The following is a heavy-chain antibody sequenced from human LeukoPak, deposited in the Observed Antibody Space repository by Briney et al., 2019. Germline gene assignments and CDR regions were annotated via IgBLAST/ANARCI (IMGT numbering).Heavy chain of an antibody. CDR2: INPNSGGT. V-gene: IGHV1-2*02. J-gene: IGHJ6*02. CDR1: GYSFTDYY. CDR3: ASALNYCSTTSRACDYYYGLDV. Sequence: ASVKVSCKASGYSFTDYYMHWVRQAPGQGPEWMGWINPNSGGTNIAQRFQGRVTMTRDTSIGTADMELSRLRSDDTAVYYCASALNYCSTTSRACDYYYGLDVWGQGTTVTVSS. D-gene: IGHD2-2*01.